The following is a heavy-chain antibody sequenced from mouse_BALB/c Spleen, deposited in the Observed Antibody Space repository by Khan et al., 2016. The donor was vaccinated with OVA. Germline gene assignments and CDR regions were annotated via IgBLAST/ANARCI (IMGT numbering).Heavy chain of an antibody. CDR3: AKGGYYGNSLFDY. D-gene: IGHD1-1*01. Sequence: QVQLQQSGPELVKPGASVKISCKASGFTFTDYYINRVKQKPGQGLEWIGWTYPGSGNTKYNEKFKGMATLTVDTSSSTAYMQRSSLTSEDSAVYFCAKGGYYGNSLFDYWGQGTTLTVSS. CDR1: GFTFTDYY. CDR2: TYPGSGNT. J-gene: IGHJ2*01. V-gene: IGHV1-84*02.